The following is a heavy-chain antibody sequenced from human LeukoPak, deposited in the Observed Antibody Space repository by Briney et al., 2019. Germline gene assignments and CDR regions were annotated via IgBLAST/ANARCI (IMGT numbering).Heavy chain of an antibody. CDR2: INAGNGNT. CDR1: GYTFTSYA. J-gene: IGHJ5*02. Sequence: ASVKVSCKASGYTFTSYAMHWVRQAPGERRVWMGWINAGNGNTKYSQKFQGRVTITRDTSAGTAYMELSSLSSEDTAVYYCAREKWFDPWGQGTLVTVSS. V-gene: IGHV1-3*01. CDR3: AREKWFDP.